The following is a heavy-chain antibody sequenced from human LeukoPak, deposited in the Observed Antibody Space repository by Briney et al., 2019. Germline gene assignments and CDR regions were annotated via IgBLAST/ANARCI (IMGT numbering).Heavy chain of an antibody. CDR1: GFTVSNNY. CDR2: LYPGGVT. D-gene: IGHD3-22*01. V-gene: IGHV3-53*05. CDR3: TRHRVANTTEFAY. J-gene: IGHJ4*02. Sequence: GGSLRLSCAASGFTVSNNYMSWVRLAPGKGLEFVSALYPGGVTYYADSVKGRFTISSDTSKNTVDVQMTSLRAEDTAMYYCTRHRVANTTEFAYWGQGTLVTVSA.